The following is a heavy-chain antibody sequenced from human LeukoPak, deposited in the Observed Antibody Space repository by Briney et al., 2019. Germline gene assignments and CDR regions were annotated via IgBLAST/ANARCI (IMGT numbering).Heavy chain of an antibody. CDR2: ISGSGGST. J-gene: IGHJ4*02. CDR3: AKRPDYYFDY. D-gene: IGHD1-14*01. V-gene: IGHV3-23*01. CDR1: GFSISSYA. Sequence: GGSLRLSCAASGFSISSYAMSWVRQAPGKGLEWVSAISGSGGSTYYADSVKGRFTISRDNSKNTLYLQMNSLRAEDTAVYYCAKRPDYYFDYWGQGTLVTVSS.